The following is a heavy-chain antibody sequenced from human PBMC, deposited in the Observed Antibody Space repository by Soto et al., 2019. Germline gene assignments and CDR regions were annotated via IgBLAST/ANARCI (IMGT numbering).Heavy chain of an antibody. D-gene: IGHD3-9*01. V-gene: IGHV4-4*02. CDR2: VYHIGNT. CDR1: GDSVTSSYW. J-gene: IGHJ4*02. CDR3: VRGNGLAVSYFFDF. Sequence: SETLSLTCAVSGDSVTSSYWWNWIRQSPGKGLEWIGEVYHIGNTNYNPSLKSRVTMSVDTSENQFSLKLRSVTAADTAVYFCVRGNGLAVSYFFDFWGRGTLVTVSS.